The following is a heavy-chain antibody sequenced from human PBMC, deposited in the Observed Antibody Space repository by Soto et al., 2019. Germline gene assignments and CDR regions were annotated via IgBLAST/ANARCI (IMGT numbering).Heavy chain of an antibody. Sequence: ASVKVSCKASGYTFTGHYIHWVRQAPEQGPEWMGEIGPESGATRYTQKFQGRVSMTRDMSTTTVYMELNNLSPDDTAVYYCGRGRSGQIVVFYWGQGTPVTVSS. CDR3: GRGRSGQIVVFY. J-gene: IGHJ4*02. D-gene: IGHD1-26*01. CDR1: GYTFTGHY. V-gene: IGHV1-2*02. CDR2: IGPESGAT.